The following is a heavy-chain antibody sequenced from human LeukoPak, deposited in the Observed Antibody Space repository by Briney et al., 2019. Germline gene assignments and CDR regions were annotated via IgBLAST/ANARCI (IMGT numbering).Heavy chain of an antibody. D-gene: IGHD5-24*01. CDR3: SREAARPVMAARGGYAYYYYYMDV. CDR1: GFTFSSYS. J-gene: IGHJ6*03. V-gene: IGHV3-21*01. Sequence: GGSLRLPCAASGFTFSSYSMNWVRQAPGKGLEWVSSISSSSSYIYYADSVTGRFTISRDNAKNSPYLQMNSLRAEDTPVYYCSREAARPVMAARGGYAYYYYYMDVWGKGTTVTVSS. CDR2: ISSSSSYI.